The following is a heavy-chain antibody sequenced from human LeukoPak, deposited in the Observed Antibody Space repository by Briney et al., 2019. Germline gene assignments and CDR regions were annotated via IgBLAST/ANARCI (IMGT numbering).Heavy chain of an antibody. J-gene: IGHJ4*02. Sequence: SETLSLTCTVSGGSISSYYWSWIRQPPGKGLEWIGYIYTSGSTNYNPSLKSRVTISVDTSKNQFSLKLNSVTAADTAVYYCARRRTTGTTGYFDYWGQGTLVTVSS. CDR2: IYTSGST. CDR3: ARRRTTGTTGYFDY. CDR1: GGSISSYY. V-gene: IGHV4-4*09. D-gene: IGHD1-1*01.